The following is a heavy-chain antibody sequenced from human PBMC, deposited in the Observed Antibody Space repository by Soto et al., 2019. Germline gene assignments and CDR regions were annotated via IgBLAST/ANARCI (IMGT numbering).Heavy chain of an antibody. D-gene: IGHD6-19*01. Sequence: ETLSLTCTVSGASISNYFWTWIRQPAGKGLDWIGRISISGTTNYNPSLKSRVTMPVDTSNNHFSLNLSSVTAADTAVYYCAREAGPDRWFDPWGQGTLVTVSS. J-gene: IGHJ5*02. CDR1: GASISNYF. CDR3: AREAGPDRWFDP. V-gene: IGHV4-4*07. CDR2: ISISGTT.